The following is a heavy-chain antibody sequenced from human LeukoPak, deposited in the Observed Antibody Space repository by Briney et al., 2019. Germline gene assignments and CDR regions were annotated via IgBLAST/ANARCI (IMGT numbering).Heavy chain of an antibody. D-gene: IGHD3-3*01. J-gene: IGHJ6*03. CDR3: ARGKDGFWSGFYHYSYMDV. CDR1: GGSINSYY. V-gene: IGHV4-59*01. Sequence: SETLSLTCTVSGGSINSYYWSWIRQPPGKGLEWIGYIYYSGSTNYNPSLKSRVTISVDTSKNRLSLKLSSVTAADTALYYCARGKDGFWSGFYHYSYMDVWGKGTTVTVSS. CDR2: IYYSGST.